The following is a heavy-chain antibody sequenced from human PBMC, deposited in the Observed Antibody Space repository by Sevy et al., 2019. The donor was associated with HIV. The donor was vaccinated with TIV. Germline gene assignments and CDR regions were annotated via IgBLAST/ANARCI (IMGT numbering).Heavy chain of an antibody. CDR2: IYSAGPT. Sequence: GGSLRLSCVASGFIVSSNYMSWVRQAPGKGLEWVSVIYSAGPTYYADPVKGRLTISRDNSKNTLYLQMNSLRADDTDVYYCARVGVISSGWFYFDYWGQGALVTVSS. V-gene: IGHV3-53*01. J-gene: IGHJ4*02. D-gene: IGHD6-19*01. CDR3: ARVGVISSGWFYFDY. CDR1: GFIVSSNY.